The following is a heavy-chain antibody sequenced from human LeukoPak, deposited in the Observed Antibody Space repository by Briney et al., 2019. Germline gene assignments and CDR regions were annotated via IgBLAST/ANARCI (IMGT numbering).Heavy chain of an antibody. D-gene: IGHD3-3*01. J-gene: IGHJ4*02. CDR2: IIPIFGTA. V-gene: IGHV1-69*13. CDR1: GGTLSSYA. CDR3: AREFSGADGDFWSGYYEVYFDY. Sequence: ASVKVSRKASGGTLSSYAISWVRQAPGQGLEWMGGIIPIFGTANYAQKFQGRVTITADESTSTAYMELSSLRSEDTAVYYCAREFSGADGDFWSGYYEVYFDYWGQGTLVTVSS.